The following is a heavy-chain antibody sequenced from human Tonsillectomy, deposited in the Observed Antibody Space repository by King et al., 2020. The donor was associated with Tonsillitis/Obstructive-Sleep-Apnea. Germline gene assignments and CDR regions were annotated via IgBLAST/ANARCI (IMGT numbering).Heavy chain of an antibody. J-gene: IGHJ4*02. CDR2: ISGSGGST. CDR1: GFTFSSYA. Sequence: VQLVESGGGLVQPGGSLRLSCAASGFTFSSYAMSWVRQAPGKGLEWVSAISGSGGSTYYADSVKGRFTISRDNSKNTLYLQMNSLRAEDTAEYYCAKDGGTIVGATPSHFDYWGQGTLVTVSS. V-gene: IGHV3-23*04. D-gene: IGHD1-26*01. CDR3: AKDGGTIVGATPSHFDY.